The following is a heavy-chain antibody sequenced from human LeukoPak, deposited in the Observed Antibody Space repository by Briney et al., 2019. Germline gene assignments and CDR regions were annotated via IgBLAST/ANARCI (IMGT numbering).Heavy chain of an antibody. CDR2: ISSSSSYI. D-gene: IGHD4-23*01. CDR3: ARGRSLLSTVVTRRTPDY. Sequence: NPGGSLRLSCAASGFTFSSYSMNWVRQAPGKGLEWVSSISSSSSYIYYADSVKGRFTISRDNAKNSLYLQMNSLRAEDTAVYYCARGRSLLSTVVTRRTPDYWGQGTLVTVSS. V-gene: IGHV3-21*01. J-gene: IGHJ4*02. CDR1: GFTFSSYS.